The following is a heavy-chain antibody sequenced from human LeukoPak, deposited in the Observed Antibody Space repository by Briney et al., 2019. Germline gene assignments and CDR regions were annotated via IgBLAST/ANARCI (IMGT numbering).Heavy chain of an antibody. CDR1: GGSINSRNHY. J-gene: IGHJ5*02. CDR3: ARHSMHYNWFDP. V-gene: IGHV4-39*01. Sequence: SETLSLTCSVSGGSINSRNHYWGWIRQPPGKGLEWIASIYSSGATYYNPSLKSRVIISVDTSKNQISLKLSPVTASDTAVYYCARHSMHYNWFDPWGQGTLVTVSS. D-gene: IGHD2/OR15-2a*01. CDR2: IYSSGAT.